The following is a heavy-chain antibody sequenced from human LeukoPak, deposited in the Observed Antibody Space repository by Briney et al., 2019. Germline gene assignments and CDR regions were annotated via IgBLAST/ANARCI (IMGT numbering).Heavy chain of an antibody. CDR2: INPKSGGT. CDR3: ARDGFGELLYNWFDP. V-gene: IGHV1-2*02. CDR1: GYTFTVYC. J-gene: IGHJ5*02. D-gene: IGHD3-10*01. Sequence: ASVTVSCKASGYTFTVYCVHWVRQAPGQGLEWMGWINPKSGGTKYGQKFQGRVTITRDTSISTAYMELSRLRSDDTAVYYCARDGFGELLYNWFDPWGQGTLVTVSS.